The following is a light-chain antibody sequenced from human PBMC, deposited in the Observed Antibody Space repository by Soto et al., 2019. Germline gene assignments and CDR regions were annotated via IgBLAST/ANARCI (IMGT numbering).Light chain of an antibody. V-gene: IGLV2-11*01. CDR3: CSYAGSYTWV. CDR1: SSDVGGYNY. Sequence: QSALTQPRSVSGSPGQSVTISCTGTSSDVGGYNYVSWYQQHPGKAPKLMIYDVTERPSGVPDRFSGSKSGNTASLTISGLQADDEADYYCCSYAGSYTWVFGGGTQLTVL. J-gene: IGLJ3*02. CDR2: DVT.